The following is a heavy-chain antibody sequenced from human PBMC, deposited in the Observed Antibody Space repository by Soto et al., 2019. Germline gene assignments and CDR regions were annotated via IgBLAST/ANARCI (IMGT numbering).Heavy chain of an antibody. CDR3: ARDSRNYYYYMDV. CDR2: ISLSSSTI. J-gene: IGHJ6*03. CDR1: GFTFSSYN. V-gene: IGHV3-48*01. Sequence: EVQLVESGGGLVQPGGSLRLSCAASGFTFSSYNMNWVRQAPGKGLEWISDISLSSSTIFYADSVKGQFTISRDNAKNSLYLQMNSLRAEDTAVYYCARDSRNYYYYMDVWGKGTTVTVSS.